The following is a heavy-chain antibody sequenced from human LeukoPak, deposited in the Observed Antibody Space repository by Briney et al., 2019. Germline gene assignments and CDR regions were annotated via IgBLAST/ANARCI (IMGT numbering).Heavy chain of an antibody. D-gene: IGHD6-6*01. V-gene: IGHV1-18*01. CDR3: ATLSSSSWGYYFAY. CDR1: GYTFTSYG. CDR2: ISAYSGDT. Sequence: GASVNVSYKASGYTFTSYGISWVRQAPGQGLEWMGWISAYSGDTNYAQNLQGRVTMTTDTSTSTAYMEVTSLRSDDTAVYYCATLSSSSWGYYFAYWSQRSLVTVSS. J-gene: IGHJ4*02.